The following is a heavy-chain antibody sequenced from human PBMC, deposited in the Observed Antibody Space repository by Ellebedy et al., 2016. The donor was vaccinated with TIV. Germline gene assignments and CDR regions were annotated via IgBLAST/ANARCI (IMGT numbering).Heavy chain of an antibody. CDR2: SNPNNGGT. J-gene: IGHJ4*02. CDR1: GYTFTAHY. D-gene: IGHD2-21*01. Sequence: ASVKVSCXASGYTFTAHYIHWVRQAPGQGLEWMGWSNPNNGGTNYAQNFQGRVTMTRDTSISTAYMELSRLRSDDTAVYYCARRHCGGDCHFDYWGQGTLVTVSS. CDR3: ARRHCGGDCHFDY. V-gene: IGHV1-2*02.